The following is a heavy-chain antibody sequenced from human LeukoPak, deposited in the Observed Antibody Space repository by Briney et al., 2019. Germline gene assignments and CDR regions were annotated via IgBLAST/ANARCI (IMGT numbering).Heavy chain of an antibody. V-gene: IGHV3-21*06. CDR3: AREMDYYDSDGDY. Sequence: GGSLRLSCLVSGFTLSSHSIKWVRQAPGKGLEWVSCITTSRGYTFYADSVKGRFSISRDSAKNSVYLEMNNLKVEDTAIYYCAREMDYYDSDGDYWGQGTLVSVSA. J-gene: IGHJ4*02. CDR1: GFTLSSHS. D-gene: IGHD3-22*01. CDR2: ITTSRGYT.